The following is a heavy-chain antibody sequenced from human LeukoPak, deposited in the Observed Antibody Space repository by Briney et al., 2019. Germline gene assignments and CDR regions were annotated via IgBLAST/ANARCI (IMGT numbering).Heavy chain of an antibody. J-gene: IGHJ4*02. CDR2: INPNSGGT. V-gene: IGHV1-2*02. CDR1: GYTFTSYY. Sequence: ASVKVSCKASGYTFTSYYMHWVRQAPGQGLEWMGWINPNSGGTNYAQKFQGRVTMTRDTSISTAYMELSRLRSDDTAVYYCARVYYYGSGELDYWGQGTLVTVSS. CDR3: ARVYYYGSGELDY. D-gene: IGHD3-10*01.